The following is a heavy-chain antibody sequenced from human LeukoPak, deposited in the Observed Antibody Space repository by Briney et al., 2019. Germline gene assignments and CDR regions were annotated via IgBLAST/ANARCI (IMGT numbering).Heavy chain of an antibody. J-gene: IGHJ4*02. CDR1: GFTFSSYS. V-gene: IGHV3-48*01. Sequence: GGSLRLSCAASGFTFSSYSMNWVRQAPGKGLEWVSYISSSSSTIYYADSVKGRFTISRDNAKNSLYLQMNSLRAEDTAVYYCASGYYDSSGYFWYWGQGTLVTVSS. D-gene: IGHD3-22*01. CDR3: ASGYYDSSGYFWY. CDR2: ISSSSSTI.